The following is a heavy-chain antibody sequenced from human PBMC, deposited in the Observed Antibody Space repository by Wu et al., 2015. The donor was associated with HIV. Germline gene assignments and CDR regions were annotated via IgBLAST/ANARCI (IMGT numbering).Heavy chain of an antibody. J-gene: IGHJ4*02. D-gene: IGHD2-2*01. V-gene: IGHV1-18*04. CDR2: ISAYNDNK. CDR3: ARVGCSPTSCWYYFDY. Sequence: VQSGPEVKKPGASVRISCKASGYAFIRYGISWVRQAPGQGLEWLGLISAYNDNKRFAQKFQGRVTLTTDTSTSTGYMELRSLRSDDTAVYYCARVGCSPTSCWYYFDYWGQGTLVAVSS. CDR1: GYAFIRYG.